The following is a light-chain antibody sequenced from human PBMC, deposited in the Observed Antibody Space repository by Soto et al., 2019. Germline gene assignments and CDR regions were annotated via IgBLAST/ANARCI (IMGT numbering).Light chain of an antibody. V-gene: IGLV2-14*01. Sequence: QSALAQPASVSGSPGQSITISCTGTSNDIGAYDYVSWYQQHPGQAPKVIIYEVSNRPSGVSSRFSGSKSGNTASLTISGLQAEDEGDYYCTSYTNSKTYVFGTGTKVTVL. J-gene: IGLJ1*01. CDR3: TSYTNSKTYV. CDR2: EVS. CDR1: SNDIGAYDY.